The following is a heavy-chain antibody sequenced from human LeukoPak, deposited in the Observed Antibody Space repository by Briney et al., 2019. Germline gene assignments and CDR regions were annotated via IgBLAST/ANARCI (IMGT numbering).Heavy chain of an antibody. J-gene: IGHJ6*03. CDR1: GGSFNGYY. CDR3: ARGSSGYYYGYYYYYMDV. D-gene: IGHD3-22*01. CDR2: INHSGNT. V-gene: IGHV4-34*01. Sequence: SETLSLTCAVYGGSFNGYYWNWIRQPPGKGLEWVGEINHSGNTNYNPSLKSRVTISVDTSKNQFSLKVSSVTAADTAVYYCARGSSGYYYGYYYYYMDVWGKGTTVTVSS.